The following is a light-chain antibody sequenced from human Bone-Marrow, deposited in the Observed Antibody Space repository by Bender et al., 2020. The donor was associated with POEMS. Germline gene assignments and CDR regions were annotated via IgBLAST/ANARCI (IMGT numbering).Light chain of an antibody. V-gene: IGLV2-14*02. Sequence: QSALTQPPSVSGSPGQSVTISCTGTSSDVGSYHLVSWYQHHPGKAPKLMIYEVNMRPSGVSNRFSGSKSGNTASLTISGLQAEDEADYYCSSYTSSNTWVFGGGTKLTVL. CDR3: SSYTSSNTWV. CDR2: EVN. CDR1: SSDVGSYHL. J-gene: IGLJ3*02.